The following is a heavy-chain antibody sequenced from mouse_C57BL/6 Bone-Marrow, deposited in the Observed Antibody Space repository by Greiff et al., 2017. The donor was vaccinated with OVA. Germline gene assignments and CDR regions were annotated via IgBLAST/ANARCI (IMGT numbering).Heavy chain of an antibody. CDR2: IDPENGDT. D-gene: IGHD2-4*01. CDR3: TRGLRPY. CDR1: GFNIKDDY. J-gene: IGHJ4*01. Sequence: EVKLVESGAELVRPGASVKLSCTASGFNIKDDYMHWVKQRPEQGLEWIGWIDPENGDTAYASKFQGKSTITADTSSNTAYLQLSSLTSEDTAVYYCTRGLRPYWGQGTSVTVAS. V-gene: IGHV14-4*01.